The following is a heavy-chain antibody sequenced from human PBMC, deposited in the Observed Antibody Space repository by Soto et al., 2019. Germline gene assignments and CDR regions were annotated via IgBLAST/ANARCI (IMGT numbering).Heavy chain of an antibody. D-gene: IGHD2-2*01. CDR1: GYTFTSYD. CDR3: TRYVGYCSSTSCRYLGGNYYYGMDV. V-gene: IGHV1-8*01. CDR2: MNPNSGNT. Sequence: ASVNVSCKASGYTFTSYDINWVRQATGQGLEWMGWMNPNSGNTGYAQKFQGRVTMTTDTSTSTAYMELRSLRSDDTAVYYCTRYVGYCSSTSCRYLGGNYYYGMDVWGQGTTVTVSA. J-gene: IGHJ6*01.